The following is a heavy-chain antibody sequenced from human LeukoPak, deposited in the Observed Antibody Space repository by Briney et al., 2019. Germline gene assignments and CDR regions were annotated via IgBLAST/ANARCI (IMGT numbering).Heavy chain of an antibody. CDR3: ARLRELDWFDP. Sequence: TSETLSLTCAVYGGSFSGYYWSWIRQPPGKGLEWIGEINHSGSTNYNPSLKSRVTISVDTSKNQFSLKLSSVTAADTAVYYCARLRELDWFDPWGQGTLVTVSS. J-gene: IGHJ5*02. CDR2: INHSGST. V-gene: IGHV4-34*01. CDR1: GGSFSGYY. D-gene: IGHD1-26*01.